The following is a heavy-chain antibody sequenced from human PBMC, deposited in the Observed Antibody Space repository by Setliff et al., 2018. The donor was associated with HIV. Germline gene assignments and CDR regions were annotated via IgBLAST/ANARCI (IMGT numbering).Heavy chain of an antibody. CDR1: GYSISSDYC. CDR2: IRYDGNDK. CDR3: AKDMNYNNDYPGVLGS. Sequence: PSETLSLTCGVSGYSISSDYCWGWIRQPPGKGLEWIAFIRYDGNDKYYADSVKGRFTISRDNSKNTLYLEMTSLRAEDTAVYHCAKDMNYNNDYPGVLGSWGRGTLVTAPQ. D-gene: IGHD3-16*01. V-gene: IGHV3-30*02. J-gene: IGHJ4*02.